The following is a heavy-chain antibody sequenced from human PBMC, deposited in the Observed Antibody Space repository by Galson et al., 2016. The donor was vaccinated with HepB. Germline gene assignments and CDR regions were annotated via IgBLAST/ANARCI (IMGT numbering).Heavy chain of an antibody. V-gene: IGHV3-15*01. D-gene: IGHD3-22*01. J-gene: IGHJ4*02. Sequence: SLRLSCAVSGFSFTKAWMSWVRQAPGKGLEWVGRIKSKTDGGTTDHAAPVKGRFTISRDDSKNTLYLHMNSLKTEDTAVYYCTTVFQDYYDSSGYAYWGQGTLVIVSS. CDR1: GFSFTKAW. CDR2: IKSKTDGGTT. CDR3: TTVFQDYYDSSGYAY.